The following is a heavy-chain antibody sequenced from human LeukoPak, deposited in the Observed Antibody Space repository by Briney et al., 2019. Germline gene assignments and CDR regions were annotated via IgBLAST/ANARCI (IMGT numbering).Heavy chain of an antibody. Sequence: PSETLSLTCAVSRYYISSVYYWGWLRQTPGKGLAWSVGIYHRESTNYYPSLKNRITISVDTTKNHFSLQLRTVTAADTAVYYCATRTVTTSYFDYWGQGTLATVSS. D-gene: IGHD4-11*01. CDR2: IYHREST. J-gene: IGHJ4*02. CDR3: ATRTVTTSYFDY. V-gene: IGHV4-38-2*01. CDR1: RYYISSVYY.